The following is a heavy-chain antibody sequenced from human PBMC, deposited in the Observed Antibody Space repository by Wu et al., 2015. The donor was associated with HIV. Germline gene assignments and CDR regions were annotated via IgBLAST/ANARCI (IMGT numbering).Heavy chain of an antibody. D-gene: IGHD6-6*01. CDR1: GYAFKTYG. V-gene: IGHV1-18*01. J-gene: IGHJ5*02. Sequence: QVQLVQSGAEVKKSGASLKVSCKASGYAFKTYGISWLRQAPGQGLEWMGWISGYNGNTNYAQNLQGRVTMTTDTSTSTVYMELRSLRSDDTAVYYCVRDSTEDRPNWFDPGAREPGHRLL. CDR3: VRDSTEDRPNWFDP. CDR2: ISGYNGNT.